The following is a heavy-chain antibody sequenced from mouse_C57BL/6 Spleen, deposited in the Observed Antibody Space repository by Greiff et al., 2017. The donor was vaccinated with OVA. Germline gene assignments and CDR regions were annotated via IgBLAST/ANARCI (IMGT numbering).Heavy chain of an antibody. CDR3: ARSDDYDPYAMDY. CDR2: ISSGGSYT. V-gene: IGHV5-6*01. D-gene: IGHD2-4*01. Sequence: EVQLVESGGDLVKPGGSLKLSCAASGFTFSSYGMSWVRQTPDKRLEWVATISSGGSYTYYPDSVKGRFTISRDNAKNTLYLQMSSLKSEDTAMYYCARSDDYDPYAMDYWGQGTSVTVSS. CDR1: GFTFSSYG. J-gene: IGHJ4*01.